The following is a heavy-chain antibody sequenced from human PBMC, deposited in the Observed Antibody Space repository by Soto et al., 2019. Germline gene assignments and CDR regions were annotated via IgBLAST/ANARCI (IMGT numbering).Heavy chain of an antibody. CDR3: AKGLTLSGVVTGFDL. D-gene: IGHD3-3*01. CDR2: ISYTGST. V-gene: IGHV4-31*03. CDR1: VVSVSSCSYC. Sequence: PSETLSLTCTVSVVSVSSCSYCWNWIRHHPGKGLECIGYISYTGSTFYNPSLESRVTMSVDTSKSQFSLKLTSATTADTAVYYCAKGLTLSGVVTGFDLWGQGTLVTVSS. J-gene: IGHJ4*02.